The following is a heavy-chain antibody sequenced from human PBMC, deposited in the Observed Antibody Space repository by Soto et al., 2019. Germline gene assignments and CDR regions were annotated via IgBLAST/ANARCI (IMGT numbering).Heavy chain of an antibody. Sequence: QVQLVESGGGVVQPGRSLRLSCAASGFTFSSYAMHWVRQAPGKGLEWVAVISYDGSNKYYADSVKGRFTISRDNSKNTLYLQMNSLRAEETAVYYCARDRGYRYFDLWGRGTLVTVSS. J-gene: IGHJ2*01. CDR1: GFTFSSYA. CDR2: ISYDGSNK. V-gene: IGHV3-30*19. CDR3: ARDRGYRYFDL. D-gene: IGHD3-10*01.